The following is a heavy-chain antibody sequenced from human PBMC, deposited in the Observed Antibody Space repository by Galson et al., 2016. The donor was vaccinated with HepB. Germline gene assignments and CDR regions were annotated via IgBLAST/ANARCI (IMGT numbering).Heavy chain of an antibody. D-gene: IGHD2-15*01. V-gene: IGHV4-31*02. Sequence: WIRQHPGKGLEWIGYIYYTGSTDYNASLKSRVTISVDTSKNHFSLKLSSVTAADTAVYYCARVVVAATRWFDPWGRGTLVTVSS. CDR3: ARVVVAATRWFDP. CDR2: IYYTGST. J-gene: IGHJ5*02.